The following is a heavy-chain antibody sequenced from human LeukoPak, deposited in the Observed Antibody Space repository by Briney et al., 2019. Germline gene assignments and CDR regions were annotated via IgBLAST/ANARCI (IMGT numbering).Heavy chain of an antibody. V-gene: IGHV1-24*01. D-gene: IGHD3-3*01. CDR2: FDPEDGET. Sequence: ASVKVSCKASGYTFTSYDINWVRQATGQGLEWMGGFDPEDGETIYTQKFQGRVTMTEDTSTDTAYMELSSLRSEDTAVYYCATTSNDFWSGYFDYWGQGTLVTVSS. CDR3: ATTSNDFWSGYFDY. J-gene: IGHJ4*02. CDR1: GYTFTSYD.